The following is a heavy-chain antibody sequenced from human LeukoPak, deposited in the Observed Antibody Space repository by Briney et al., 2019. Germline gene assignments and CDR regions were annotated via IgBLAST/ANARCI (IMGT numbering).Heavy chain of an antibody. CDR2: IFQNGGGT. V-gene: IGHV3-20*04. J-gene: IGHJ4*02. Sequence: PGGSLILSCVAHGFTFVDYGRSSVRQVRGWMLEWISGIFQNGGGTGDAGSVSGRVTISIDKAEHSRYVQMNSLRDDDTALYYCVRGFVGGPFDYWGQGTLVTVSS. CDR3: VRGFVGGPFDY. D-gene: IGHD1-26*01. CDR1: GFTFVDYG.